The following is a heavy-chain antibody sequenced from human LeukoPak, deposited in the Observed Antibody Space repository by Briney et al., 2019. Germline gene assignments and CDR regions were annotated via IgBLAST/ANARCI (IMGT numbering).Heavy chain of an antibody. CDR1: GYTFTSYC. J-gene: IGHJ4*02. CDR3: ARTYSSSWYGSPGYFDY. D-gene: IGHD6-13*01. Sequence: ASVKVSCKASGYTFTSYCMHWVRQAPGQGLEWMGIINPSGGSTSYAQKFQGRVTMTRDTSTSTIYMELSSLRSEDTAVYYCARTYSSSWYGSPGYFDYWGQGTLVTVSS. V-gene: IGHV1-46*01. CDR2: INPSGGST.